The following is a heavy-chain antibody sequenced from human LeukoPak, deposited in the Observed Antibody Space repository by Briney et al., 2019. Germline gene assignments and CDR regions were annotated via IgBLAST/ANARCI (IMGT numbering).Heavy chain of an antibody. D-gene: IGHD3-22*01. Sequence: GGSLRLSCAASAFSLSAYNMNWVRQAPGKGLEWVSSISYTGTYIYYADSVKGRFTISRDNSKNTLYLQMNSLRAEDTAVFYCAKDSDLYYYDSSGYYRLYFDYWGQGTLVTVSS. CDR1: AFSLSAYN. J-gene: IGHJ4*02. CDR2: ISYTGTYI. V-gene: IGHV3-21*04. CDR3: AKDSDLYYYDSSGYYRLYFDY.